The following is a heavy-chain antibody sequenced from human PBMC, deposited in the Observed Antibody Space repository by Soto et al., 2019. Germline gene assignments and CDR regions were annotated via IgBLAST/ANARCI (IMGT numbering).Heavy chain of an antibody. J-gene: IGHJ4*02. CDR1: GFTFSSYA. V-gene: IGHV3-23*01. Sequence: GGSLRLSCAASGFTFSSYAMSWVRQAPGKGLEWVSAISGSGGSTYYADSVKGRFTISRDNSKNTLYLQMNSLRAEDTAVYYCAKCSPPENGYDFWSPNDYWGQGTLVTVSS. D-gene: IGHD3-3*01. CDR2: ISGSGGST. CDR3: AKCSPPENGYDFWSPNDY.